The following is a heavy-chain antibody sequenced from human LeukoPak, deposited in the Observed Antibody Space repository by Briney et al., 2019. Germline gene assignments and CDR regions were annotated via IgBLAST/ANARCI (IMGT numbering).Heavy chain of an antibody. J-gene: IGHJ5*02. Sequence: PSETLSLTCAVYGGSFSGYYWSWIRQPPGKGLEWIGEINHSGSTNYNPSLKSRVTISVDTSKNQFSLKLSSVTAADTAVYYCARFTYYDFWSGYYTVTNWFDPWGQGTLVTVSS. CDR2: INHSGST. CDR1: GGSFSGYY. D-gene: IGHD3-3*01. V-gene: IGHV4-34*01. CDR3: ARFTYYDFWSGYYTVTNWFDP.